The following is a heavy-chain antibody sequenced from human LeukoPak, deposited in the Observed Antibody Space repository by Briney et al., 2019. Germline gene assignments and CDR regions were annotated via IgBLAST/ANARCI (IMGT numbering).Heavy chain of an antibody. CDR3: ARDIGLSDYDFWSGYYNSDYYFDY. CDR1: GFTFSSYW. Sequence: GGSLRLSCAASGFTFSSYWMNWVRQAPGKGLVWVSRIASDGSSTTYADSVKGRFSISRDNAKNTLYLQMNSLRVEDTAVYYCARDIGLSDYDFWSGYYNSDYYFDYWGQGTLVTVSS. D-gene: IGHD3-3*01. V-gene: IGHV3-74*01. J-gene: IGHJ4*02. CDR2: IASDGSST.